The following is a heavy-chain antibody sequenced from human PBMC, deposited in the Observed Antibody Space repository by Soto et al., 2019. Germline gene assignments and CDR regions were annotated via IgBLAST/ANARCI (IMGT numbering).Heavy chain of an antibody. V-gene: IGHV4-38-2*02. D-gene: IGHD3-3*01. Sequence: PSDPLCLTGTVSGNSITRTYPSAWIRRSPGGGRDWIASVYHTGTTYYTPSLESRVTISVDTSKTQFSLRLSSVTAADSAVYFCARTDNVGYYPHLGQGNLVNVSS. CDR2: VYHTGTT. CDR1: GNSITRTYP. CDR3: ARTDNVGYYPH. J-gene: IGHJ4*02.